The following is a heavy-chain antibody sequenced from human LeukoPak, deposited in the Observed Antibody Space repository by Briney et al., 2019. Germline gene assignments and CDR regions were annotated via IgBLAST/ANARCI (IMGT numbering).Heavy chain of an antibody. CDR2: IWYDGSTK. D-gene: IGHD3-10*01. CDR3: ARDHRTGSYYPDY. CDR1: GFTFSNHG. Sequence: GGSLRLSCAASGFTFSNHGMHWVRQAPGKSLEWVAVIWYDGSTKYYGDSMKDRFTISRDNSKNTVYLQMNSLGAEDTALYYCARDHRTGSYYPDYWGQGTLVTVSS. J-gene: IGHJ4*02. V-gene: IGHV3-33*01.